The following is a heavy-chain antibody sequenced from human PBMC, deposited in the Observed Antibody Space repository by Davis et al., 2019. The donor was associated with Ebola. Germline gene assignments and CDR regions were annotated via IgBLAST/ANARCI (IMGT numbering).Heavy chain of an antibody. CDR3: AKHEGSSWYYFDY. V-gene: IGHV4-34*01. CDR1: GGSFSGYY. J-gene: IGHJ4*02. D-gene: IGHD6-13*01. CDR2: VNHSGTT. Sequence: MPSETLSLTCAVYGGSFSGYYWGWIRQPPGKGLEWIGEVNHSGTTNYNPSLKSRVTISVDTSKNQFSLKLNSVTAADTAVYYCAKHEGSSWYYFDYWGQGTLVTVSS.